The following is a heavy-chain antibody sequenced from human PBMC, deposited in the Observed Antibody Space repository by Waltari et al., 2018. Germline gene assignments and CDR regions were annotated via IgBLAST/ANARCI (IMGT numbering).Heavy chain of an antibody. D-gene: IGHD2-21*01. CDR3: ARDGWRSLDY. Sequence: QVQLVESGGGVVQPGRSLRRACATSGFTFSSYAMPRVRQAPGKGLEWVAVISYDGSNKYYADSVKGRFTISRDNSKNTLYLQMNSLRAEDTAVYYCARDGWRSLDYWGQGTLVTVSS. V-gene: IGHV3-30-3*01. CDR1: GFTFSSYA. CDR2: ISYDGSNK. J-gene: IGHJ4*02.